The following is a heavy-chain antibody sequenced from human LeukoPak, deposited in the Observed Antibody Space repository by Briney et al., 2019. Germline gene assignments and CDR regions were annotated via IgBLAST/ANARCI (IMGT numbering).Heavy chain of an antibody. CDR3: ARDLSLGPHHYGEPFDY. D-gene: IGHD4-17*01. J-gene: IGHJ4*02. V-gene: IGHV1-18*01. Sequence: ASVKVSCKASGYTFTSYGISWVRQAPGQGHEWMGWISAYNGNTNYAQKLQGRVTMTTDTSTSTAYMELRSLRSDDTAVYYCARDLSLGPHHYGEPFDYWGQGTLVTVSP. CDR1: GYTFTSYG. CDR2: ISAYNGNT.